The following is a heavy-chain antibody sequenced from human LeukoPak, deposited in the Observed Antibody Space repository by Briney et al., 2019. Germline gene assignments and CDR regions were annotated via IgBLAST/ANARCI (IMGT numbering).Heavy chain of an antibody. J-gene: IGHJ4*02. CDR2: IYTSGST. V-gene: IGHV4-61*02. CDR3: ARLVQFYYFEY. D-gene: IGHD1-1*01. CDR1: GGSISSGSYY. Sequence: SQTLSLTCTVSGGSISSGSYYWSWIRQPAGKGLEWIGRIYTSGSTNYNPSLKSRVTISVDTSKNQFSLKLSSVTAADTAVYYCARLVQFYYFEYWGQGTLVTVSS.